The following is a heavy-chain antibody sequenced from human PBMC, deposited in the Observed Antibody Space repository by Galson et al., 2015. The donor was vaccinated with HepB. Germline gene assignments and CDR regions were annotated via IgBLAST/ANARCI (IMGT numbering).Heavy chain of an antibody. V-gene: IGHV3-73*01. CDR2: IRSKATYYAA. CDR3: VRSGDFSGYSSR. D-gene: IGHD6-13*01. J-gene: IGHJ4*02. CDR1: GFTFSGSA. Sequence: SLRLSCAASGFTFSGSAIHWVRQASGREPEWIGHIRSKATYYAALYVPSLKGRFTISRDDSKNMAYLHMRSLKTDDTAVYYCVRSGDFSGYSSRWGQGTLVTVSS.